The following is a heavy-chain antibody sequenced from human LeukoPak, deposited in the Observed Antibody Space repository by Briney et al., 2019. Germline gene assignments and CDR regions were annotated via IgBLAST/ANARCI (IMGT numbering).Heavy chain of an antibody. CDR3: ARDLGMSYYYYGMDV. Sequence: SETLSLTCTVSGGSISSGDYYWSWIRQPPGKGLEWIGYIYYSGSTYYNPSLKSRVTISVDTSKNQFSLKLSSVTAADTAVYYCARDLGMSYYYYGMDVWGQGTTVTVSS. CDR1: GGSISSGDYY. J-gene: IGHJ6*02. CDR2: IYYSGST. V-gene: IGHV4-30-4*01. D-gene: IGHD3-16*01.